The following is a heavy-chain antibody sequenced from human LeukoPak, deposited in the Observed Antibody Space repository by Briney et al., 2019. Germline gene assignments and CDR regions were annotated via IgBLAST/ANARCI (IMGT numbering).Heavy chain of an antibody. CDR3: ARNDVVISFPADY. CDR1: GFTFSDYY. V-gene: IGHV3-11*01. Sequence: GGSLRLSCAASGFTFSDYYMSWIRQAPGKGLEWVSYISSSGSTIYYADSVKGRFTISRDNAKNSLYLQMNSLRAEDTAVYYCARNDVVISFPADYWGQGTLVTVSS. J-gene: IGHJ4*02. CDR2: ISSSGSTI. D-gene: IGHD3-22*01.